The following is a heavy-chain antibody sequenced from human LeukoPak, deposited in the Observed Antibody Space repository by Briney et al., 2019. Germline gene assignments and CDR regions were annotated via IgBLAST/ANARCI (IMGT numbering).Heavy chain of an antibody. D-gene: IGHD2-2*01. CDR1: GFNFSDFY. V-gene: IGHV3-11*01. Sequence: WGSLRLSCAASGFNFSDFYRSWIRHAPGKGLEWRSSISLSGSTITYAASGKGRVTVAKDNAKNSVVLHILSLRADDTAVYSCARDASCSSTTCYFDYWGQGTLVTVSS. CDR3: ARDASCSSTTCYFDY. CDR2: ISLSGSTI. J-gene: IGHJ4*02.